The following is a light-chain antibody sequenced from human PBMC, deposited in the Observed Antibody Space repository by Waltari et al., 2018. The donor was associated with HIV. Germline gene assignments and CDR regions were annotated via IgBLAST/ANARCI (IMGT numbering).Light chain of an antibody. Sequence: QSALTQPASVSGSPGQSITISCTGTNSAFGSYDFVPWYQQYPGKAPRLIISDVRNRPSGISSRFSGSKYGYTASLTISGLRAEDEADYFCSSWTSSTTLVFGTGTKVTVL. CDR2: DVR. J-gene: IGLJ1*01. CDR3: SSWTSSTTLV. V-gene: IGLV2-14*01. CDR1: NSAFGSYDF.